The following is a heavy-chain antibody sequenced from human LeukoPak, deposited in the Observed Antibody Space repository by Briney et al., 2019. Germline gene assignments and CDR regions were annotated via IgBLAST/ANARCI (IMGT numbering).Heavy chain of an antibody. Sequence: SETLSLTCTVSGGSISSYYWSWIRQPPGKGLEWIGYIYYNGSTNYNPSLKSRVTISVDTSKNQFSLKLSSVTAADTAVYYCAGALDGSGAGYYGMDVWGQGTTVTVSS. CDR2: IYYNGST. CDR3: AGALDGSGAGYYGMDV. V-gene: IGHV4-59*01. D-gene: IGHD3-10*01. J-gene: IGHJ6*02. CDR1: GGSISSYY.